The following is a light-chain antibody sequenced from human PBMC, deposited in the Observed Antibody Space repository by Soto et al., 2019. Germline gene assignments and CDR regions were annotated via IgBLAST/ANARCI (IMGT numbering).Light chain of an antibody. Sequence: QSVLTQPPSVSGAPGRRVTISCTGSSSNIGAGYDVHWYQQLPGTAPKLLIYGNINRPSGVPDRFSGSKSGTSASLAITGLQAEDEADYYCQSHDSSLSGSVFGGGTQLTVL. CDR3: QSHDSSLSGSV. V-gene: IGLV1-40*01. CDR2: GNI. J-gene: IGLJ2*01. CDR1: SSNIGAGYD.